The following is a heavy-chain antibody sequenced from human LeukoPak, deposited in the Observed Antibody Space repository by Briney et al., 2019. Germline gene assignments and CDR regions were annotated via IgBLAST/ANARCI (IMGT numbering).Heavy chain of an antibody. V-gene: IGHV1-24*01. CDR3: ARGEFGLTTVTYFDY. Sequence: ASVKVSCKVSGYTLTELSMHWVRQAPGKGLEWMGGFDPKDGETIYAQKFQGRVTMTEDTSTDTAYMELSSLRSEDTAVYYCARGEFGLTTVTYFDYWGQGTLVTVSS. CDR2: FDPKDGET. J-gene: IGHJ4*02. D-gene: IGHD4-17*01. CDR1: GYTLTELS.